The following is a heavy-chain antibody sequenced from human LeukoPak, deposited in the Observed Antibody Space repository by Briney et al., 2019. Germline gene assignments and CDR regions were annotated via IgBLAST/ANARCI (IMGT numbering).Heavy chain of an antibody. CDR2: IYDSGNA. D-gene: IGHD2-2*01. CDR3: ARDSSPAALPYMDA. J-gene: IGHJ6*03. Sequence: PSETLSLTCLVSGRSMKRSYWTWIRQAPGKGLEWIGNIYDSGNANYSPSLESRVTITPDTSKNQFSLRVTSVTAAARALYFCARDSSPAALPYMDAWGKGTTVTVSS. CDR1: GRSMKRSY. V-gene: IGHV4-59*01.